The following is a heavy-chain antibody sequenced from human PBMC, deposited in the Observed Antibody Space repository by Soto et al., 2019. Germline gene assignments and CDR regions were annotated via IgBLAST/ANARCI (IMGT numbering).Heavy chain of an antibody. Sequence: PGGSLRLSCAASGFTFNYYWMHWVRQAPGQGLVWVSHIMNDGSRTTYADSVKGRFTISREDADNSLYLQMNSLTAGDTAVYYCVREIREAVFTLHNYYGVDVWGQGTTVTVSS. D-gene: IGHD6-19*01. CDR1: GFTFNYYW. CDR2: IMNDGSRT. V-gene: IGHV3-74*01. CDR3: VREIREAVFTLHNYYGVDV. J-gene: IGHJ6*02.